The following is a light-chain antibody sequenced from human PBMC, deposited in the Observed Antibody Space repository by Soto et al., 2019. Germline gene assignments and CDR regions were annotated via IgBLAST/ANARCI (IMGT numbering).Light chain of an antibody. CDR1: SSDIGAYDY. CDR2: EVN. J-gene: IGLJ1*01. V-gene: IGLV2-14*01. CDR3: SSYTSSSTLYV. Sequence: QSALAQPASLSGSPGQSITISCTGTSSDIGAYDYVSWFQQHPGKAPKLMISEVNNRPSGVSNRFSGSRSGNTASLTISGLQAEDEADYYCSSYTSSSTLYVFGTGTKGTVL.